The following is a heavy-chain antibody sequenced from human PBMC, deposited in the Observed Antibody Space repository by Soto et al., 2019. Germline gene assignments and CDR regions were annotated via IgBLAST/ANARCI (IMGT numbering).Heavy chain of an antibody. D-gene: IGHD4-17*01. CDR2: ISASRGRT. CDR3: GKDPNGDYVGGFDM. V-gene: IGHV3-23*01. CDR1: GFTFSAYA. Sequence: PGESLKISCAASGFTFSAYAMSWVRQTPGKGLEWVSGISASRGRTYYADSVKGRFTISSDNAKNTLYLQMNSLRAEDTAVYYCGKDPNGDYVGGFDMWGQGTMVTVSS. J-gene: IGHJ3*02.